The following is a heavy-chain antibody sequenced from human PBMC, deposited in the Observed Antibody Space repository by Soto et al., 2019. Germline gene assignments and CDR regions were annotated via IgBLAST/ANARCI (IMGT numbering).Heavy chain of an antibody. CDR3: AREKWLVSGRYYYGMDV. Sequence: VSVKVSCKSSGYTFTGYYMHWVRQAPGQGLEWMGWINPNSGGTNYAQKFQGWVTMTRDTSISTAYMELSRLRSDDTAVYYCAREKWLVSGRYYYGMDVWGQGTTVTVSS. V-gene: IGHV1-2*04. D-gene: IGHD6-19*01. J-gene: IGHJ6*02. CDR2: INPNSGGT. CDR1: GYTFTGYY.